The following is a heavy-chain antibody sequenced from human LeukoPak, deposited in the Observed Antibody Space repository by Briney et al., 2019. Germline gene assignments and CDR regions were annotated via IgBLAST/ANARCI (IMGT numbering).Heavy chain of an antibody. V-gene: IGHV3-30*04. D-gene: IGHD6-19*01. CDR3: AKETTSAWYATMVDY. CDR1: GFTFTTYA. Sequence: GGSLRLSCAASGFTFTTYAMHWVRQAPGKGLEWVAVISNDGSNKYYADSVKGRFTISRDNSKNTLYLQMNSLRAEDTALYYCAKETTSAWYATMVDYWGQGTLVTVSS. CDR2: ISNDGSNK. J-gene: IGHJ4*02.